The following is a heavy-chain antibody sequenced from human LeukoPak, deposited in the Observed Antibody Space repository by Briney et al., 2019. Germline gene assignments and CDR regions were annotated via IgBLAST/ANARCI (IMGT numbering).Heavy chain of an antibody. D-gene: IGHD3-16*02. CDR2: IIPIYGTA. J-gene: IGHJ4*02. CDR3: ARVTRLGELSSPLGY. V-gene: IGHV1-69*01. Sequence: GSSVKVSCKASGGTFSSYAISWVRQAPGQGLEWMGGIIPIYGTANYAQKFQGRVTITADESTSTAYMELSSLRSEDTAVYYCARVTRLGELSSPLGYWGQGTLVTVSS. CDR1: GGTFSSYA.